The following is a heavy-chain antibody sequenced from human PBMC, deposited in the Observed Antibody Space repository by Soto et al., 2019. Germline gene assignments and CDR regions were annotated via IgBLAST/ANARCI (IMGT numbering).Heavy chain of an antibody. J-gene: IGHJ6*03. CDR1: GFTFSSYW. Sequence: GGSLRLSCAASGFTFSSYWMSWVRQAPGKGLEWVANIKQDGSEKYYVDSVKGRFTISRDNAKNSLYLQMNSLRPEDTAVYYCARVGSGCSGGSCYSFPSSYYYYYMDVWGKGTTVTVSS. D-gene: IGHD2-15*01. CDR3: ARVGSGCSGGSCYSFPSSYYYYYMDV. CDR2: IKQDGSEK. V-gene: IGHV3-7*01.